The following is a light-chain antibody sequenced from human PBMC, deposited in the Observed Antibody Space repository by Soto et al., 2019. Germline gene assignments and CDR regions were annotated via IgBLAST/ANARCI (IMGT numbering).Light chain of an antibody. CDR3: QQYDDLPLT. CDR1: QEIYNY. V-gene: IGKV1-33*01. J-gene: IGKJ4*01. CDR2: DAS. Sequence: DIQMTQSPSSLSASVGDRVSITCQASQEIYNYLNWYQHKPGKAPNLLIYDASNLETGVPSRFSGGGSGTHFTFTISSLLPEDDATYYCQQYDDLPLTFGGGTKVEIK.